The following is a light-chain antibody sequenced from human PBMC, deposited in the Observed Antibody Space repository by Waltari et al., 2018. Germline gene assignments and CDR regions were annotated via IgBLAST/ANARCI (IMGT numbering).Light chain of an antibody. V-gene: IGLV2-23*01. Sequence: QSALAQTASVSGSPGQSITISCPRASTDIASPYLVSWYQYHPGKAPKLIIYEAVKRPSGVSNRFSGAKSGATASLTISGLQTDDEAYYYCCSYTGSSTSYGCGIGTMVTVL. J-gene: IGLJ1*01. CDR2: EAV. CDR3: CSYTGSSTSYG. CDR1: STDIASPYL.